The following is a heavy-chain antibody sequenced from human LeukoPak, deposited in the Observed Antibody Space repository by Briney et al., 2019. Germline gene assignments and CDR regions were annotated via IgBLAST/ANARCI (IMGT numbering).Heavy chain of an antibody. V-gene: IGHV3-11*04. CDR3: ARDHSSSWNYFDY. CDR2: ISSSATTI. Sequence: PGGSLRLSCAASGFAFSDYYMSWIRQAPGKGLEWVSYISSSATTIYYADSVKGRFTISRDNAKKPLYLQMNSLRAEDTAVYYCARDHSSSWNYFDYWGQGTLVTVSS. CDR1: GFAFSDYY. D-gene: IGHD6-13*01. J-gene: IGHJ4*02.